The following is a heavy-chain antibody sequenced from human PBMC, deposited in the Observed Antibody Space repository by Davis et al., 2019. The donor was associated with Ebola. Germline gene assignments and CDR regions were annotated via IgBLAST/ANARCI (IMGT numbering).Heavy chain of an antibody. J-gene: IGHJ5*02. CDR3: ARDLSFTAVADNNWFDP. CDR2: INHSGST. V-gene: IGHV4-4*02. D-gene: IGHD6-19*01. Sequence: SGPTLVKPTETLTLTCTVSGFSLSNARMGVSWIRQPPGKGLEWIGEINHSGSTNYNPSLKSRVTISVDTSKNQFSLKLSSVTAADTAVYYCARDLSFTAVADNNWFDPWGQGTLVTVSS. CDR1: GFSLSNARMG.